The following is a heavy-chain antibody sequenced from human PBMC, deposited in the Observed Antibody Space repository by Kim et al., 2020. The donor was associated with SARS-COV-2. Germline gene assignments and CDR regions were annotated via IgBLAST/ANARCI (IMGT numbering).Heavy chain of an antibody. CDR3: AGEYSSSWAYYYYYGMDV. D-gene: IGHD6-13*01. CDR1: GFTVSSNY. V-gene: IGHV3-53*01. J-gene: IGHJ6*02. Sequence: GGSLRLSCAASGFTVSSNYMSWVRQAPGKGLEWVSVIYSGGSTYYADSVKGRFTISRDNSKNTLYLQMNSLRAEDTAVYYCAGEYSSSWAYYYYYGMDVWGQGTTVTVSS. CDR2: IYSGGST.